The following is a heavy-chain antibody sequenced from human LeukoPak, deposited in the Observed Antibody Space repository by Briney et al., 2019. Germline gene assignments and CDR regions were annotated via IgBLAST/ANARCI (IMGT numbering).Heavy chain of an antibody. CDR1: GYTFTSYG. J-gene: IGHJ4*02. D-gene: IGHD6-13*01. V-gene: IGHV1-18*01. CDR2: ISAYNGNT. CDR3: AGGGRLAAAGTEVDY. Sequence: ASVKVSCKASGYTFTSYGISWVRQAPGQGLEWMGWISAYNGNTNYAQKLQGRVTMTTDTSTSTAYMELRSLRSDDTAVYYCAGGGRLAAAGTEVDYWGQGTLVTVSS.